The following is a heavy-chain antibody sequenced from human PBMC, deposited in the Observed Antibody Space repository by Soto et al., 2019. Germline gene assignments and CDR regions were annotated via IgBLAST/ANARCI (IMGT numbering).Heavy chain of an antibody. CDR3: ARDGQQWLANDYYGMDV. J-gene: IGHJ6*02. Sequence: PSQTLSLTCAISGDSVSSNSAAWNWIRQSPSRGLEWLGRTYYRSKWYNDYAVSVKSRITINPDTSKNQFSLQLNSVTPEDTAVYYCARDGQQWLANDYYGMDVWGQGTTVTVSS. D-gene: IGHD6-19*01. CDR2: TYYRSKWYN. V-gene: IGHV6-1*01. CDR1: GDSVSSNSAA.